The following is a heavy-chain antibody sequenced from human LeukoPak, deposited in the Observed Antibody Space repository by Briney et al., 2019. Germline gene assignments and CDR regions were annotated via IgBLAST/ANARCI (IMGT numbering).Heavy chain of an antibody. Sequence: SVKVSCKASGGTFSSYAISWVRQAPGQGLEWMGRIIPILGIANYAQKFQGRVTITADKSTSTAYMELSSLRSEDTAVYYCARDRLFYGSGSYFYYYYGMDVWGQGTTVTVSS. D-gene: IGHD3-10*01. V-gene: IGHV1-69*04. CDR1: GGTFSSYA. CDR3: ARDRLFYGSGSYFYYYYGMDV. CDR2: IIPILGIA. J-gene: IGHJ6*02.